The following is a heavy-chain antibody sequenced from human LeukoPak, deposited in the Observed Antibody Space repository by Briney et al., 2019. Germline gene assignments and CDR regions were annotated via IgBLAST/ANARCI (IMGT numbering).Heavy chain of an antibody. D-gene: IGHD5-18*01. CDR3: ARETYGYWLDYGMDV. CDR1: GGSISSYY. V-gene: IGHV4-59*12. J-gene: IGHJ6*02. CDR2: IYYSGST. Sequence: SETLSLTCTVSGGSISSYYWSWIRQPPGKGLEWIGYIYYSGSTNYNPSLKSRVTISVDTSKNQFSLKLNSVTAADTAVYYCARETYGYWLDYGMDVWGQGTTVTVSS.